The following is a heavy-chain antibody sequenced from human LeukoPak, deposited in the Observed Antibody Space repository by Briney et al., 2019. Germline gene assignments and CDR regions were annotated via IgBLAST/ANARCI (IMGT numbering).Heavy chain of an antibody. V-gene: IGHV3-15*01. J-gene: IGHJ4*02. CDR1: GFTFSNAW. D-gene: IGHD6-13*01. CDR2: IKSKADGGTT. CDR3: TTKRRYSSSWYQIFDY. Sequence: GGSLRLSCAASGFTFSNAWMSWVRQAPGKGLEWVGRIKSKADGGTTDYAAPVKGRFTISRDDSKNTLYLQMNSLKTEDTAVYYCTTKRRYSSSWYQIFDYWGQGTLVTVSS.